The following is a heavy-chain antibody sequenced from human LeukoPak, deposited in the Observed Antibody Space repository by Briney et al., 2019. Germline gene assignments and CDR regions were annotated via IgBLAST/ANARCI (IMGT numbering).Heavy chain of an antibody. CDR3: ARVGSSP. D-gene: IGHD2-15*01. CDR1: GFTFSSYA. V-gene: IGHV3-30-3*01. CDR2: ISYDGSNK. J-gene: IGHJ5*02. Sequence: PGRSLRLSCAASGFTFSSYAMHWVRQAPGKGLEWVAVISYDGSNKYYADSVKGRFTISRDNSKNTLYLQMNSLRAEDTAVYYCARVGSSPWGQGTLVTVSS.